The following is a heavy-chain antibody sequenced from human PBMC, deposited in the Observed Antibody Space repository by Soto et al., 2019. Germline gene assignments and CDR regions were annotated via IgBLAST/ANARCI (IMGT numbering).Heavy chain of an antibody. Sequence: EVRLVETGGGLIQPGGSLRLSCAASGFTVSNNWMSWVRQAPGKGLEWVSLIYSGGSAFYTDSVKGRFIISRDNSKNTLYLQMNSLRVDDTAVYYCAFITTPVRWGQGTTVTVSS. CDR3: AFITTPVR. CDR2: IYSGGSA. D-gene: IGHD3-10*01. J-gene: IGHJ6*02. CDR1: GFTVSNNW. V-gene: IGHV3-53*02.